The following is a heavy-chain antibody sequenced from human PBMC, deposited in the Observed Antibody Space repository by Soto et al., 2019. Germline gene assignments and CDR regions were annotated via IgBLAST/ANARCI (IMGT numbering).Heavy chain of an antibody. V-gene: IGHV3-74*01. CDR1: WVPFSNYW. Sequence: GGLLRHSCESSWVPFSNYWLQLVRQAPGKGLVWGSRINSDGRGASYADSVKGRFTISRDNAKNTLYLQMNSLRAEDTAVYHCARGPAFTMIIVVIEWFDPWGQGT. D-gene: IGHD3-22*01. CDR2: INSDGRGA. J-gene: IGHJ5*02. CDR3: ARGPAFTMIIVVIEWFDP.